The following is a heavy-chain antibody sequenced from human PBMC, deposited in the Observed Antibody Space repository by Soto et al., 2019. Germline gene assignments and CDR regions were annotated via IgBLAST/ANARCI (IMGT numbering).Heavy chain of an antibody. CDR2: INPDGSAT. V-gene: IGHV3-74*01. CDR1: GFTFSSYW. J-gene: IGHJ4*02. CDR3: GRGGSDSPMAPGY. D-gene: IGHD5-18*01. Sequence: GGSLRLSCAASGFTFSSYWMHWVCQAPGKGLVSVSRINPDGSATNYADSVKGRFTISRDNAKNTLYLQMNSLRAEDTAVFYCGRGGSDSPMAPGYWGQGTLVTVSS.